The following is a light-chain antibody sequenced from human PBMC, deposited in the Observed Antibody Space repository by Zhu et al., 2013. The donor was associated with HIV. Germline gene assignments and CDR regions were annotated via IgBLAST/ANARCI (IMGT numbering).Light chain of an antibody. J-gene: IGLJ2*01. CDR3: GAWDDSLDAVL. Sequence: QSVLTQPPSVSAAPGQKVSISCSGSTSNIGDNFVSWYQKLPGTAPKLLIYDNFKRPSAIPDRFSGSKSGTPATLAITGLQTGDEADYYCGAWDDSLDAVLFGGGTKLTVL. V-gene: IGLV1-51*01. CDR1: TSNIGDNF. CDR2: DNF.